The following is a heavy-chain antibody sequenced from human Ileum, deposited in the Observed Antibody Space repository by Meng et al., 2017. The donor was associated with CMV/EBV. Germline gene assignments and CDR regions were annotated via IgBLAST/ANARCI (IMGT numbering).Heavy chain of an antibody. CDR2: IIPILNVT. CDR1: GGPSNMYT. CDR3: ARDDSSGVASN. D-gene: IGHD3-22*01. J-gene: IGHJ4*02. V-gene: IGHV1-69*04. Sequence: SVKVSCKTSGGPSNMYTISWVRQAPGQGLEWMGRIIPILNVTSNAPKFEGRVYISADEHTGTVYMELSSLTSEDTAVYYCARDDSSGVASNWGQGTLVTVSS.